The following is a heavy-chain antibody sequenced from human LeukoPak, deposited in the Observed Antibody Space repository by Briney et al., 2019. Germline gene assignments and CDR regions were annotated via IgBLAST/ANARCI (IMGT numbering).Heavy chain of an antibody. V-gene: IGHV3-33*01. CDR2: IWYDGSNK. D-gene: IGHD4-17*01. J-gene: IGHJ4*02. CDR3: ARGLYGDPSPFDY. CDR1: GFTFSSYG. Sequence: PGGSLRLSCAASGFTFSSYGMHWVRQAPGKGLEWVAVIWYDGSNKYYADSVKGRFTISRDNSKNTLYLQVNSLRAEDTAVYYCARGLYGDPSPFDYWGQGTLVTVSS.